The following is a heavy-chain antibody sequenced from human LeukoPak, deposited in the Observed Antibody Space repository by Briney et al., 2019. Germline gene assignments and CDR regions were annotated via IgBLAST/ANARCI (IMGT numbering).Heavy chain of an antibody. CDR3: AKDYYDSSGPTLDY. Sequence: GGSLRLSCAASGFTFSSYAMSWVRQAPGKGLEWVSAISGSGGSTYYADSVEGRFTISRDNSKNTLYLQMNSLRAEDTAVYYCAKDYYDSSGPTLDYWGQGTLVTVSS. CDR1: GFTFSSYA. J-gene: IGHJ4*02. CDR2: ISGSGGST. D-gene: IGHD3-22*01. V-gene: IGHV3-23*01.